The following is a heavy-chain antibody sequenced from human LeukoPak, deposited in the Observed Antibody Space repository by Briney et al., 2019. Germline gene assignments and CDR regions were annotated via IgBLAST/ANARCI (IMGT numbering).Heavy chain of an antibody. CDR3: AREATVTAAGAFDI. CDR1: GGSISSGDYY. CDR2: IYYSGST. V-gene: IGHV4-30-4*01. J-gene: IGHJ3*02. Sequence: SETLSLTCTVSGGSISSGDYYWSWIRQPPGKGLEWIGYIYYSGSTYYNPSLKSRVTTSVDTSKNQFSLKLSSVTAADTAVYYCAREATVTAAGAFDIWGQGTMVTVSS. D-gene: IGHD4-17*01.